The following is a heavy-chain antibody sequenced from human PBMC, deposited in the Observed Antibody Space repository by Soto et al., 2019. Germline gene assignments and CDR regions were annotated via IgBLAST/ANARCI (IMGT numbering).Heavy chain of an antibody. CDR3: ARDHYDSSGYRHFDY. CDR2: ISAYNGNT. V-gene: IGHV1-18*01. D-gene: IGHD3-22*01. Sequence: GESLKISCKGSGYTFTSYGISWVRQAPGQGLEWMGWISAYNGNTNYAQKLQGRVTMTTDTSTSTAYMELRSLRSDDTAVYYCARDHYDSSGYRHFDYWGQGTLVTVSS. CDR1: GYTFTSYG. J-gene: IGHJ4*02.